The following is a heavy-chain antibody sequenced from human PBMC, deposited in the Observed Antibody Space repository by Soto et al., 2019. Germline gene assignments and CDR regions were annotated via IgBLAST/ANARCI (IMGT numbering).Heavy chain of an antibody. CDR3: ARDPKTSGGQHWAYNYFDS. Sequence: QVQLVESGGGVVQPGRSLRLSCAASGFSFSISPMHWVRQAPGKGPEWVALISCDGTNKFYADSVKGRFTISRDNSKSTLYLQVDRLIPEDAAVYYCARDPKTSGGQHWAYNYFDSWGQGTLVTVSS. CDR1: GFSFSISP. CDR2: ISCDGTNK. D-gene: IGHD7-27*01. V-gene: IGHV3-30-3*01. J-gene: IGHJ5*01.